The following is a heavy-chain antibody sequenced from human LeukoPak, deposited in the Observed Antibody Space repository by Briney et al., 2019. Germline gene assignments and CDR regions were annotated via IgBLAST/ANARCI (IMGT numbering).Heavy chain of an antibody. V-gene: IGHV3-64*04. Sequence: GGSLRLSCSASGFTFSSYAMHWVRQAPGKGLEYVSAISSNGGSTYYADPVKGRFTISRDNSKNTLYLQMNSLRAEDTAVYYCARERGLYGGNLDDAFDIWGQGTMVTVSS. CDR2: ISSNGGST. CDR1: GFTFSSYA. J-gene: IGHJ3*02. CDR3: ARERGLYGGNLDDAFDI. D-gene: IGHD4-23*01.